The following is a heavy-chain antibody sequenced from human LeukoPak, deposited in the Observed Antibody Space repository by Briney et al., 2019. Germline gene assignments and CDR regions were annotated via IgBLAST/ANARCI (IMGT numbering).Heavy chain of an antibody. J-gene: IGHJ4*02. CDR3: ARMSGSSGRGY. CDR2: IRSSGNAI. V-gene: IGHV3-48*04. Sequence: GGSLRLSCAASGFTFSNYSMNWVRQAPGKGLEWVSYIRSSGNAIYYADSVKGRFTISRDNAKNSLYLQMSSLRVEDTAIYYCARMSGSSGRGYWGQGTLVTVSS. CDR1: GFTFSNYS. D-gene: IGHD1-26*01.